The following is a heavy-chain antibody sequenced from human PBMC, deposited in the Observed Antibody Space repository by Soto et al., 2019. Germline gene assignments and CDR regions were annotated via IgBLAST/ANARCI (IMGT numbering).Heavy chain of an antibody. V-gene: IGHV1-18*01. CDR2: IKVYNGNT. Sequence: QAQLVQSGAEVKKLGASVKVSCKASGYTFISHGISWVRQAPGQGLEWMGWIKVYNGNTNYAQNLGDRVTITTDTSTSTAYRERRSLRSDDTAVYYCAREGVGGGIDYWGQGTLVTVSS. J-gene: IGHJ4*02. CDR1: GYTFISHG. D-gene: IGHD3-16*01. CDR3: AREGVGGGIDY.